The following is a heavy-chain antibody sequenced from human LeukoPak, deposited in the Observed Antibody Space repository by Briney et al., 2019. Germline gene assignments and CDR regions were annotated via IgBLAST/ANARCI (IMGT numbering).Heavy chain of an antibody. Sequence: PGGSLRLSCAASGFTFSDYYMSWIRQAPGKGLEWVSYISSSSSYTNYADSVKGRFTISRDNAKSSLYLQMNSLRAEDTAVYYCARDQTRSSRYYFDYWGQGTLVTVSS. CDR1: GFTFSDYY. V-gene: IGHV3-11*06. CDR2: ISSSSSYT. CDR3: ARDQTRSSRYYFDY. J-gene: IGHJ4*02. D-gene: IGHD2-2*01.